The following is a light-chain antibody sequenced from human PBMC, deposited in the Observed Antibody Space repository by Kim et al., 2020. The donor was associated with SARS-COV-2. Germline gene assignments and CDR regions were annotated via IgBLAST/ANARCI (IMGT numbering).Light chain of an antibody. CDR1: QDIKKH. CDR2: DAS. V-gene: IGKV1-33*01. CDR3: QQFDALPIT. J-gene: IGKJ5*01. Sequence: ASVGDRVPRPFLASQDIKKHLNCYQQKSGKAPKVLIHDASNLEAGVPSRFSGSGSGTDFTLTISTLQPEDIATYFCQQFDALPITFGQGTRLEIK.